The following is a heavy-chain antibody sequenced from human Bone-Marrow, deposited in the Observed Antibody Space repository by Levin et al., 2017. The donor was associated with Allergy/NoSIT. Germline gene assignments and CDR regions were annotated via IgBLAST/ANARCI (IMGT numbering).Heavy chain of an antibody. D-gene: IGHD6-6*01. Sequence: PGGSLRLSCAASGFTLSQYWMTWVRQAPGKGLEWVAKIKSDGSEKYYVDSVKGRFTISRDNTRKSLSLEMNNLRSADTAVYFCARDSFSTSSGLDYYYGLDVWGQGTTVTVSS. CDR3: ARDSFSTSSGLDYYYGLDV. CDR2: IKSDGSEK. CDR1: GFTLSQYW. V-gene: IGHV3-7*01. J-gene: IGHJ6*02.